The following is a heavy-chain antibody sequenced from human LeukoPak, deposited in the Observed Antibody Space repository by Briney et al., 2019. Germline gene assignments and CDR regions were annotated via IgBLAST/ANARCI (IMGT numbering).Heavy chain of an antibody. V-gene: IGHV1-46*01. Sequence: ASVKVSCKASGYTFTSYYTHWVRQAPGQGLEWMGIINPSGGSTSYAQKFQGRVTMTRDMSTSTVHMELSSLRSEDTAVYYCAREIGYSYGSNWFDPWGQGTLVTVSS. CDR2: INPSGGST. D-gene: IGHD5-18*01. CDR3: AREIGYSYGSNWFDP. CDR1: GYTFTSYY. J-gene: IGHJ5*02.